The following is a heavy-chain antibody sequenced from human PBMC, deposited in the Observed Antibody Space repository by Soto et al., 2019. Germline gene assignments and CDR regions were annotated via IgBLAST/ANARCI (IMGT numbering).Heavy chain of an antibody. J-gene: IGHJ4*02. CDR2: IGSAGDT. CDR3: ARASAGLDY. D-gene: IGHD1-1*01. Sequence: EVQLVESGGGLVQPGGSLRLSCAVSGFNLSSHDMHWVRQATGKGLEWVSAIGSAGDTYYTDSVKGRFTLSRENAKNSLYLQMNSLRAEDTAVYYCARASAGLDYWGQGTLVTVSS. CDR1: GFNLSSHD. V-gene: IGHV3-13*01.